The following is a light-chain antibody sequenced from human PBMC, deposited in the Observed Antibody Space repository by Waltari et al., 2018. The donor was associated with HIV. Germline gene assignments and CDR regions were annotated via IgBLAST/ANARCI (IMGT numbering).Light chain of an antibody. CDR1: SSNIGSNI. CDR2: SNN. Sequence: QSVLTQPPSASGTPGQRVSISCSGSSSNIGSNIVNWYQQLPGTAPKLLIYSNNQRPSGVPDRFSGSKSGTSASLAISGLQSEDEADYYCAAWDDSLNAWVFGGG. J-gene: IGLJ3*02. CDR3: AAWDDSLNAWV. V-gene: IGLV1-44*01.